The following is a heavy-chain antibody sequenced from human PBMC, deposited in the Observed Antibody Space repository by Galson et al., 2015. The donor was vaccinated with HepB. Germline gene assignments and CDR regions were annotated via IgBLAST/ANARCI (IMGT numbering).Heavy chain of an antibody. Sequence: SLRLSCAASGFTFSSYWMHWVRQAPGKGLVWVSRINSDGSSTSYADSVKGRFTISRDNAKNTLYLQMNSLRAEDTAVYYCARAAPGYSSSWYSGNWFDPWGQGTLVTVSS. CDR2: INSDGSST. V-gene: IGHV3-74*01. CDR3: ARAAPGYSSSWYSGNWFDP. D-gene: IGHD6-13*01. J-gene: IGHJ5*02. CDR1: GFTFSSYW.